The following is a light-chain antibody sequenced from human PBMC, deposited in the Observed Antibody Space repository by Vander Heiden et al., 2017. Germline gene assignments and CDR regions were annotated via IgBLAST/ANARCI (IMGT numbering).Light chain of an antibody. CDR3: QQYGSSPPWK. V-gene: IGKV3-20*01. Sequence: EIVLTQSPGTLSLSPAERPTLSCRASQSVSSSYLAWYQQKPGQAPRLLIYGASSRATSIPDRFSGSGSGTDFTLTISRLEPEDFAVYYCQQYGSSPPWKFGQGTKVEIK. J-gene: IGKJ1*01. CDR2: GAS. CDR1: QSVSSSY.